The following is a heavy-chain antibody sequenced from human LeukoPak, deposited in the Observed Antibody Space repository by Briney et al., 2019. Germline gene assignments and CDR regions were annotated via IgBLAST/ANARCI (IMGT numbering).Heavy chain of an antibody. CDR2: VYYSGST. Sequence: SETLSLTCTVSGDFITASYWSWIRQPPGKGLEWIGYVYYSGSTEYNPSLRSRVTIPLEMSKHQFSLNVTSVTAADTTVYYCATNTGTVFDYWGQGALVTVSS. CDR1: GDFITASY. CDR3: ATNTGTVFDY. V-gene: IGHV4-59*01. D-gene: IGHD7-27*01. J-gene: IGHJ4*02.